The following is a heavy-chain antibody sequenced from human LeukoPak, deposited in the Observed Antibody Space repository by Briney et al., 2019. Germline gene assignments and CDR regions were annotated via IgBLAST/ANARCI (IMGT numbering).Heavy chain of an antibody. Sequence: GGSLRLSCEASGFTFRHYEMNWVRKAPGKGLEWVSYISSSRYTIYYADSVKGRFTISRDNAKNSLYLQVNSLRADDTAVYYCAREDCSSTSCYDPSVSDYWGQGILVTVSS. V-gene: IGHV3-48*03. CDR2: ISSSRYTI. D-gene: IGHD2-2*01. CDR3: AREDCSSTSCYDPSVSDY. J-gene: IGHJ4*02. CDR1: GFTFRHYE.